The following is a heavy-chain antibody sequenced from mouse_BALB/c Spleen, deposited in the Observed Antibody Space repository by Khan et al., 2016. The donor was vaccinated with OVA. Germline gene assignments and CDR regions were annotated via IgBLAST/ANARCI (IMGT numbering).Heavy chain of an antibody. Sequence: VELKESGLGLVAPSQSLSITCTVSGFSLTYYGVNWVRQPPRKGLEWLGVIWGDGSTNYHSGLKSRLSISKDNPKNQVFLKLNSLQTDDIATYYWAAFTTATGNYYVMDYWGQGTSVTVSS. CDR3: AAFTTATGNYYVMDY. D-gene: IGHD1-2*01. V-gene: IGHV2-3*01. CDR2: IWGDGST. J-gene: IGHJ4*01. CDR1: GFSLTYYG.